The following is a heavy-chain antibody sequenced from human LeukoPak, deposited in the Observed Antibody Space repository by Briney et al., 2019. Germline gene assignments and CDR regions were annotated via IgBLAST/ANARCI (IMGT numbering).Heavy chain of an antibody. D-gene: IGHD1-14*01. CDR2: ISPSGGST. CDR1: GYTLTEFS. J-gene: IGHJ3*02. CDR3: ARDDTQGPTMGAFDM. V-gene: IGHV1-46*01. Sequence: GASVKVSCKVSGYTLTEFSMHWVRQAPGQGLEWMGIISPSGGSTNYAQKFQGRVTMTTDISTSTVYMELSSLRSEDTAVYYCARDDTQGPTMGAFDMWGQGTMVTVSS.